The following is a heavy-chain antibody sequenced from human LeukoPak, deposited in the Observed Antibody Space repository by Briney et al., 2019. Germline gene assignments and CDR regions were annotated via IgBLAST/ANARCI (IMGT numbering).Heavy chain of an antibody. Sequence: GGSLRLSCAASGFTFSSYWMNWVRQAPGKGLVWVSRIASDGSSTTYADSVKGRFSISRDNAKNTLYLQMNSLRVEDTAVYYCARDRYYDFWSGYYPALGYYYYGMDVWGQGTTVTVSS. CDR2: IASDGSST. J-gene: IGHJ6*02. V-gene: IGHV3-74*01. CDR1: GFTFSSYW. D-gene: IGHD3-3*01. CDR3: ARDRYYDFWSGYYPALGYYYYGMDV.